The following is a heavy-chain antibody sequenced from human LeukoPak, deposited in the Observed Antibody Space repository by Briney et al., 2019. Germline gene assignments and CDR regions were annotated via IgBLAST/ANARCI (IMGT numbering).Heavy chain of an antibody. V-gene: IGHV4-34*01. CDR3: AGGGSIAVAY. D-gene: IGHD6-19*01. CDR1: GGSFSGYY. Sequence: SETLSLTCAVYGGSFSGYYWSWIRQPPGKGLEWIGEINHSGSTNYNPSLKSRVTISVDTSKNQFSLKLSSVTAADTAVYYCAGGGSIAVAYWGQGTLVTVSS. J-gene: IGHJ4*02. CDR2: INHSGST.